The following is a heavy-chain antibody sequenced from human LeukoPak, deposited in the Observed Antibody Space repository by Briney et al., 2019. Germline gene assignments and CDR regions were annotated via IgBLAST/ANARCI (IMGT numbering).Heavy chain of an antibody. D-gene: IGHD2-21*02. V-gene: IGHV4-38-2*02. CDR1: GYPISSGYY. CDR2: IYHRGST. CDR3: ARYRNCGSDCYDAFDI. J-gene: IGHJ3*02. Sequence: SETLSLTCTVSGYPISSGYYWGWIRQPPGKGLEWIGGIYHRGSTYYNPSLKSRVTISADTSKNQFSLKLNSVTAADTAVYYCARYRNCGSDCYDAFDIWGQGTMVTVSS.